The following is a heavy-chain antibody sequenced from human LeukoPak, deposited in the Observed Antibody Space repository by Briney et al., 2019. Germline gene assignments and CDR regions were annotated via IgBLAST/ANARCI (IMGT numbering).Heavy chain of an antibody. J-gene: IGHJ6*02. D-gene: IGHD6-6*01. CDR2: IIPILGIA. CDR3: QYSSSSENYYYGMDV. V-gene: IGHV1-69*04. Sequence: SVKVSFKASGGTFSSYAISWVRRAPGQGLEWMGRIIPILGIANYAQKFQGRVTITADKSTSTAYMELSSLRSEDTAVYYCQYSSSSENYYYGMDVWGQGTTVTVSS. CDR1: GGTFSSYA.